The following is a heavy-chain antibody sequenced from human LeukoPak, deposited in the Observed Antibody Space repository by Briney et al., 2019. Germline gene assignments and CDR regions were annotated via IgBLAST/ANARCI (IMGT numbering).Heavy chain of an antibody. CDR1: GGTFSSYA. CDR2: IIPIFGTA. D-gene: IGHD3-3*01. CDR3: ARRPCCDFWSGYQAY. J-gene: IGHJ4*02. V-gene: IGHV1-69*01. Sequence: SVKVSCKASGGTFSSYAISWVRQAPGQGLEWMGGIIPIFGTANYAQKFQGRVTITADESTSTAYMELSSLRSEDTAVYYCARRPCCDFWSGYQAYWGQGTLVTVSS.